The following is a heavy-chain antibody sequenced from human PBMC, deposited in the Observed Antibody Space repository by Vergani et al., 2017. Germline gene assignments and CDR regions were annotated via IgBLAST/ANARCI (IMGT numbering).Heavy chain of an antibody. Sequence: QLQLQESGPGLVKPSETLSLTCTVSGYSISSGYYWGWIRQPPGKGLEWIGSIYHSGSTYYNPSLKSRVTISVDTSKNQFSLKLSSVTAADTAVYYCARQLYDSSGYSDYWGQGTLVTVSS. CDR3: ARQLYDSSGYSDY. D-gene: IGHD3-22*01. CDR2: IYHSGST. V-gene: IGHV4-38-2*02. J-gene: IGHJ4*02. CDR1: GYSISSGYY.